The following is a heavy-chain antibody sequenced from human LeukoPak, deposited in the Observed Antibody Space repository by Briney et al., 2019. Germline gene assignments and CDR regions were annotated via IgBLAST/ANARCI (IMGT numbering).Heavy chain of an antibody. CDR2: ISGNGGST. D-gene: IGHD4-17*01. Sequence: PGGSLRLSCAASGFTFSNYAMSWVRQAPGNGLEWVSGISGNGGSTYYADSLKGRFTISRDNSKNTLYLQINSLRVEDTAVYYCAKPTTVTADYYYGVDVWGQGTMVTVSS. CDR1: GFTFSNYA. J-gene: IGHJ6*02. V-gene: IGHV3-23*01. CDR3: AKPTTVTADYYYGVDV.